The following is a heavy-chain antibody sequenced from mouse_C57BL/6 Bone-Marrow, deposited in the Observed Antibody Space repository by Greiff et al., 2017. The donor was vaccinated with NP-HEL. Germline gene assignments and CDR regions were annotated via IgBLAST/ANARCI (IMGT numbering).Heavy chain of an antibody. Sequence: EVQVVESGGDLVKPGGSLKLSCAASGFTFSSYGMSWVRQTPDKRLEWVATISSGGSYTYYPDSVKGRFTISRDNAKNTLYLQMSSLKSEDTAMYYCARQTIVTTKDFDVWGTGTTVTVSS. CDR3: ARQTIVTTKDFDV. CDR2: ISSGGSYT. CDR1: GFTFSSYG. V-gene: IGHV5-6*01. J-gene: IGHJ1*03. D-gene: IGHD2-5*01.